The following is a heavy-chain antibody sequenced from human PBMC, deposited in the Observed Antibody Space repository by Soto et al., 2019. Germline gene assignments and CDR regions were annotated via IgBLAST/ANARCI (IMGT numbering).Heavy chain of an antibody. J-gene: IGHJ6*02. CDR3: ARVEAAARHDYYGMDV. Sequence: GGSLRLSCAASGFTFCSYSMNWVRQAPGKGLEWVSYISSSSSTIYYADSVKGRFTISRDNAKNSLYLQMNSLRDEDTAVYYCARVEAAARHDYYGMDVWGQGTTVTVSS. CDR2: ISSSSSTI. D-gene: IGHD6-6*01. CDR1: GFTFCSYS. V-gene: IGHV3-48*02.